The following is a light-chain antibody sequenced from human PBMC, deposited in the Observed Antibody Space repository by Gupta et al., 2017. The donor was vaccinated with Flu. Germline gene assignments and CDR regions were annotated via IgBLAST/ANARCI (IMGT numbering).Light chain of an antibody. J-gene: IGLJ3*02. V-gene: IGLV2-14*03. Sequence: QTALTQPVSVSGSPGQSITISCTSTSSDVGAYDYFSCYQQHPAKAPTLMIYDVNNRPSGVAYRFSGPKSGTTASLTISGLQAEDESDYYCSSYTITSTLWVFGGGTKLTVL. CDR3: SSYTITSTLWV. CDR1: SSDVGAYDY. CDR2: DVN.